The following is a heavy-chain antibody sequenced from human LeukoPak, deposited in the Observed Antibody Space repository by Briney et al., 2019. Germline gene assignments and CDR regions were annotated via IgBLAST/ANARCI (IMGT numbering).Heavy chain of an antibody. CDR3: ARGIGTSYESSRDAFDI. D-gene: IGHD3-22*01. CDR2: NYSPGTN. CDR1: AGSINSDDDY. J-gene: IGHJ3*02. Sequence: PSQTLSLTCTVSAGSINSDDDYWSCIRQPAGKGLEWIGCNYSPGTNYNYNPSLKSRVTISIDTSKNQFSLKLTSVTAGDTAVYYCARGIGTSYESSRDAFDIWGQGTMVTVSS. V-gene: IGHV4-61*02.